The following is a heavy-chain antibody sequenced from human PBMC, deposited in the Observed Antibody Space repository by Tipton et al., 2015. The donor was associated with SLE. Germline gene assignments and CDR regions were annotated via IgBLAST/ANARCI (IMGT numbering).Heavy chain of an antibody. CDR1: GGSFSGFY. J-gene: IGHJ4*02. CDR2: INHSGST. V-gene: IGHV4-34*01. CDR3: ARVRGGIYYFDY. D-gene: IGHD3-10*01. Sequence: TLSLTCAVYGGSFSGFYWSWIRQPPGKGLEWIGEINHSGSTNYNPSLKSRVTISVDTAKNQFSLKLSSVTAADTAVYYCARVRGGIYYFDYWGQGTLVTVSS.